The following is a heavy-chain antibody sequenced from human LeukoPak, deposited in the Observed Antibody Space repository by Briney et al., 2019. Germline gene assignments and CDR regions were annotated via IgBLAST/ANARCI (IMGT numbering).Heavy chain of an antibody. D-gene: IGHD6-19*01. CDR3: AKLSGRAVAGTLGY. V-gene: IGHV3-30*18. J-gene: IGHJ4*02. CDR1: GFTFSSYG. CDR2: ISYDGSNK. Sequence: GGSLRLSCAASGFTFSSYGMHWARQAPGKGLEWVAVISYDGSNKYYADSVKGRFTISRDNSKNTLYLQMNSLRAEDTAVYYCAKLSGRAVAGTLGYWGQGTLVTVSS.